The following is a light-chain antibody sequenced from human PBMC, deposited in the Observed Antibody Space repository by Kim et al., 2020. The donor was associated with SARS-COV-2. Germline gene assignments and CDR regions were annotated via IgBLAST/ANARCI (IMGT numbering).Light chain of an antibody. CDR1: QSVRTN. J-gene: IGKJ4*01. CDR3: QQRYNWPLT. Sequence: EIVMTQSPATLSVSPGERATLSCRASQSVRTNLAWYQQKPGQAPRLLIFETSNRATGIPARFSGSGSGTAFTLTISSLEPEDFAVYYCQQRYNWPLTFGGGTKVDIK. V-gene: IGKV3-11*01. CDR2: ETS.